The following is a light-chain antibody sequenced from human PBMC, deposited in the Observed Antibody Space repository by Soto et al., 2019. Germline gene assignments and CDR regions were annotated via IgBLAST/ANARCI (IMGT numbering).Light chain of an antibody. J-gene: IGKJ5*01. Sequence: EIVLTQSRATLSLSPGERATLSCRASPSVDNYIPWYQQKPGQAPRLLIYGAFNRATGIPARFSGSGSGTDFTLTINSLEPEDFAVYYCQQRNSWPPVTFGQGTRLEIK. CDR3: QQRNSWPPVT. V-gene: IGKV3-11*01. CDR2: GAF. CDR1: PSVDNY.